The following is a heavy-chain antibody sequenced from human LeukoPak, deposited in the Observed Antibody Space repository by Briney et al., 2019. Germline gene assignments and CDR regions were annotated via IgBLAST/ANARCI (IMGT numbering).Heavy chain of an antibody. Sequence: GGSLRLSCAASGFTFSSYSMNWVRQAPGKGLEWVSYISSSSSTIYYADSVKGRFTISRDNAKNSLYLQMNSLRAEDTAVYYCARAIGVTCISTSCYSFDYWGQGTLVTVSS. J-gene: IGHJ4*02. CDR3: ARAIGVTCISTSCYSFDY. V-gene: IGHV3-48*01. D-gene: IGHD2-2*02. CDR2: ISSSSSTI. CDR1: GFTFSSYS.